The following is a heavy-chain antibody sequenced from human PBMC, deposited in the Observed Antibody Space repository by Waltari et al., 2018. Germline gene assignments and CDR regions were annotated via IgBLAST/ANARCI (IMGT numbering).Heavy chain of an antibody. CDR1: GFTFSSYA. CDR3: AKDQFSTGPRPTEGSSFDY. J-gene: IGHJ4*02. CDR2: ISGSGGST. V-gene: IGHV3-23*04. Sequence: EVHLVESGGGLVQPGGSLRLSCAASGFTFSSYAMSWVRQAPGTGLEWVSAISGSGGSTFYADSVRGRFTISRDNSKNTLYLQMNSLRAEDTAVYYCAKDQFSTGPRPTEGSSFDYWGQGTLVTVSS. D-gene: IGHD4-17*01.